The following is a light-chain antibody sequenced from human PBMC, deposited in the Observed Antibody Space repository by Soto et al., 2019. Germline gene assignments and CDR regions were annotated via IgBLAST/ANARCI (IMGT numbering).Light chain of an antibody. CDR3: QQRSNWPPWT. Sequence: EIVLTQSPATLSLSPGERATLSCRASQSVSSYLAWSQQKPGQAPRLLIYVASNRATGIPARFSGSGSGTDFALTISSLEPEDFAVYYCQQRSNWPPWTFGQGTKVEIK. V-gene: IGKV3-11*01. J-gene: IGKJ1*01. CDR1: QSVSSY. CDR2: VAS.